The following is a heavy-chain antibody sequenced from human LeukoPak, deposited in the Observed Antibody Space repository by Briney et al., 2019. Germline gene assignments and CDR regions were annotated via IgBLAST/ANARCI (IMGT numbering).Heavy chain of an antibody. V-gene: IGHV3-53*01. Sequence: PGGSLRLSCAASGFTVNNNYMRWVRRAAGKGLEWVALIYSGGSTYYADSVKGRFTISRDNSKNTLYLQMNSLRAEDTAVYFCAYNSGWTQFEYWGQGTLVTVSS. CDR1: GFTVNNNY. CDR2: IYSGGST. D-gene: IGHD6-19*01. J-gene: IGHJ4*02. CDR3: AYNSGWTQFEY.